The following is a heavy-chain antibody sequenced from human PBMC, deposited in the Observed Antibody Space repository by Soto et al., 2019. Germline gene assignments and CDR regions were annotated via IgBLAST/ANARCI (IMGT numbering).Heavy chain of an antibody. CDR3: ARDVGLQHDTGYYDFWSGKNNWFDP. Sequence: SETLSLTCTVSGGSISGHYWSWIRQPPGKGLQYIGYISYSGSTNYNPSLKSRVTISVDTSNNQFSLRLSSVTAADTAVYYCARDVGLQHDTGYYDFWSGKNNWFDPWGQGILVTVSS. J-gene: IGHJ5*02. V-gene: IGHV4-59*11. CDR2: ISYSGST. D-gene: IGHD3-3*01. CDR1: GGSISGHY.